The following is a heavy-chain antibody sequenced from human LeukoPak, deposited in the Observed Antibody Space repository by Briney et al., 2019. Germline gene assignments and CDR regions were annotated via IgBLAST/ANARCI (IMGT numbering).Heavy chain of an antibody. D-gene: IGHD3-10*01. J-gene: IGHJ4*02. CDR1: GYSISSGYY. V-gene: IGHV4-38-2*02. Sequence: SDTLSLTCTVSGYSISSGYYWGWIRQPPGKGLEWIGSIYHSGSTYYNPSLKSRVTISVDTSKNQFSLKLSSVTAADTAVYYCARAPPKLLWFGELLTQPPDYWGQGTLVTVSS. CDR2: IYHSGST. CDR3: ARAPPKLLWFGELLTQPPDY.